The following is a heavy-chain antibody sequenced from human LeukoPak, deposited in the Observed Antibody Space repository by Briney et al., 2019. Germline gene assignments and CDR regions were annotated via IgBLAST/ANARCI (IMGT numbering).Heavy chain of an antibody. J-gene: IGHJ4*02. CDR1: GESFSGYY. CDR3: ARTGDWAIGRYLDH. Sequence: PSETLSLTCAVSGESFSGYYWTWIRQSPGKGLEWIGEINDSGNAKRNASLKSRVTITVDTSKNQFSLRLTSVTAADTAVYYCARTGDWAIGRYLDHWSQGTLVTVSS. V-gene: IGHV4-34*01. D-gene: IGHD7-27*01. CDR2: INDSGNA.